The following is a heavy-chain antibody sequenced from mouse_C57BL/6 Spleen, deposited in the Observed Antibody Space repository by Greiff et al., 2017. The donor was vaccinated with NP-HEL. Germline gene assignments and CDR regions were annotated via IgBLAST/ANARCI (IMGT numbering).Heavy chain of an antibody. Sequence: QVQLKESGPELVKPGASVKISCKASGYAFSSSWMNWVKQRPGKGLEWIGRIYPGDGDTNYNGKFKGKATLTADKSSSTAYMQLSSLTSEDSAVYFCARSYFEAMDYWGQGTSVTVSS. CDR1: GYAFSSSW. CDR3: ARSYFEAMDY. J-gene: IGHJ4*01. V-gene: IGHV1-82*01. D-gene: IGHD2-4*01. CDR2: IYPGDGDT.